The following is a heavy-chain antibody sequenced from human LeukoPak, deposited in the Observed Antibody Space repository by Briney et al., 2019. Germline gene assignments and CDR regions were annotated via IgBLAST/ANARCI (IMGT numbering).Heavy chain of an antibody. CDR3: ARDACGGTCYQYYFDY. Sequence: GGSLRLSCAASGFTFSSYAMQWVRQAPGKGLEWVAIISYDGSNKYYVDSVKGRFTISRDNSKNTLYLQMNSLRGEDTAVYYCARDACGGTCYQYYFDYWGQGTLVTVSS. CDR2: ISYDGSNK. CDR1: GFTFSSYA. D-gene: IGHD2-15*01. V-gene: IGHV3-30-3*01. J-gene: IGHJ4*02.